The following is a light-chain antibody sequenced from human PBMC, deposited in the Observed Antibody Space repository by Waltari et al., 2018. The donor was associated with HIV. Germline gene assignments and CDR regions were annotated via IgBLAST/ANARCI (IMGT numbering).Light chain of an antibody. Sequence: QSALTQPASVSGSRGQSITISCTGNNSDIGSYDLVSWYPQHPGDAPKLSIYEVIYRPSGVSDRFSGSKSINAASLTISGLQADDEADYYCCSYTSAATWVFGGGTKVTVL. CDR1: NSDIGSYDL. J-gene: IGLJ3*02. CDR3: CSYTSAATWV. CDR2: EVI. V-gene: IGLV2-14*01.